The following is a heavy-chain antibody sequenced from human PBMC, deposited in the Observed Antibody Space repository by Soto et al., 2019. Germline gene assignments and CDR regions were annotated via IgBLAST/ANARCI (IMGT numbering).Heavy chain of an antibody. CDR2: IYSGGNT. J-gene: IGHJ3*02. Sequence: PGGSLRLSCAVSGFTVSSNYMNWVRQPPGKGLEWVSFIYSGGNTYYADSVKGRFTISRDNSKNMLYLQMNSLRVEDTAVYYCAREVRVRGFAFDIWGQGTMVTVSS. CDR3: AREVRVRGFAFDI. D-gene: IGHD3-3*01. CDR1: GFTVSSNY. V-gene: IGHV3-66*01.